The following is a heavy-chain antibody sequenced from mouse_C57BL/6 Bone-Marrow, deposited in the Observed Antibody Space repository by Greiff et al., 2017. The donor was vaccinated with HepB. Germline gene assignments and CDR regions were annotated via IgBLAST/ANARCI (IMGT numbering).Heavy chain of an antibody. D-gene: IGHD1-1*01. CDR1: GYSITSGYY. J-gene: IGHJ4*01. V-gene: IGHV3-6*01. Sequence: EVQLKESGPGLVKPSQSLSLTCSVTGYSITSGYYWNWIRQFPGNKLEWMGYISYDGSNNYNPSLKNRISITRDTSKNQFFLKLNSVTTEDTATYYCARGIWNYGSSFYAMDYWGQGTSVTVSS. CDR2: ISYDGSN. CDR3: ARGIWNYGSSFYAMDY.